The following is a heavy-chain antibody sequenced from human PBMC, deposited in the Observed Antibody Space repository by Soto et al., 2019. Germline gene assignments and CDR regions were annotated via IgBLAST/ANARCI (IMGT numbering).Heavy chain of an antibody. CDR2: INQDGSAK. CDR1: GFTFSADW. Sequence: DVHLVESGGDLVQPGGSLRLSCAASGFTFSADWMSWVRQSPEKGLEWVANINQDGSAKYYVDSVKGRFTISRDNAKNSLYLQMNSLRAEDTAVYFCARSQRWGQGTLVTVSS. V-gene: IGHV3-7*02. J-gene: IGHJ4*02. CDR3: ARSQR.